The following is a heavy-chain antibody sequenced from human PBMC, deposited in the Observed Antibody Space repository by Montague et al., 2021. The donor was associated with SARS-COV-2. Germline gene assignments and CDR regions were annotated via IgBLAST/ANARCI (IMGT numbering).Heavy chain of an antibody. J-gene: IGHJ4*02. CDR1: GGSFSGYY. CDR3: ARWDPQTLTLIGLRGKSASDY. Sequence: SETLSLTCAVYGGSFSGYYWTWIRQSPGQGLEWIAEINHSGTTNYNFNPSLRSRVTISVDTSKGQFSLKLSSVTAADTGVYYCARWDPQTLTLIGLRGKSASDYWGQGTVVTVSS. CDR2: INHSGTT. V-gene: IGHV4-34*01. D-gene: IGHD4-23*01.